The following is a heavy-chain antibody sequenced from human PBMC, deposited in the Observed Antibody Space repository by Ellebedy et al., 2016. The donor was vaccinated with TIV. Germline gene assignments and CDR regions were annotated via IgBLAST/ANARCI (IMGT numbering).Heavy chain of an antibody. CDR3: ARYHGLAMDFDY. CDR1: GYSFTSYW. D-gene: IGHD3-10*01. CDR2: IDPSDSYT. V-gene: IGHV5-10-1*01. Sequence: GESLKISCKGSGYSFTSYWISWVRQMPGKGLEWMGRIDPSDSYTNYSPSFQGHVTISADKSISTAYLQWSSLKASDTAMYYCARYHGLAMDFDYWGQGTLVTVSS. J-gene: IGHJ4*02.